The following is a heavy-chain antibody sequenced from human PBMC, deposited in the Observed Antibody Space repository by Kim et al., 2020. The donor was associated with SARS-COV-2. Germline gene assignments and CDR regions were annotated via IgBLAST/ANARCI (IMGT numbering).Heavy chain of an antibody. D-gene: IGHD3-22*01. V-gene: IGHV1-3*01. CDR2: INAGNGNT. CDR3: ARRYYDSLYYYGMDV. CDR1: GYTFTSYA. J-gene: IGHJ6*02. Sequence: ASVKVSCKASGYTFTSYAMHWVRQDPGQRLEWTGWINAGNGNTKYSQKSQGRVTITRDTSASTAYMELSSLRSEDTAVYYCARRYYDSLYYYGMDVWGQGTTVTVSS.